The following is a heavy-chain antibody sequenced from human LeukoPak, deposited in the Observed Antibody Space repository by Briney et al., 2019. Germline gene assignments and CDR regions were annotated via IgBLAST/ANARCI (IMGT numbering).Heavy chain of an antibody. J-gene: IGHJ5*02. CDR3: ARGSWNDAGWFDP. CDR1: GDSTSSDY. V-gene: IGHV4-59*01. Sequence: SETLSLTCIVSGDSTSSDYWSWIQQPPGKGLEWIGYINYSGLTNSNPSLKSRVTISVDTSKNQFSLKLSSVTAADTAVYYCARGSWNDAGWFDPWGQGTLVTVSS. D-gene: IGHD1-1*01. CDR2: INYSGLT.